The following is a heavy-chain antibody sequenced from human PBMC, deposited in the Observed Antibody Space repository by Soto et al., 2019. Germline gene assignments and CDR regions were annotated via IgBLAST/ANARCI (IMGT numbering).Heavy chain of an antibody. V-gene: IGHV3-15*01. Sequence: EVQLVESGGGLVKPGGSLRLSCAASGFTFSNAWMSWVRQAPGKGLEWVGRIKSKTDGGTTDYAAPGKGRFTISRDDSKHKPYLKRTSLKTDDTAVYYCTTEGQLDGDMAFDIWGQGTMVTVSS. CDR2: IKSKTDGGTT. CDR1: GFTFSNAW. CDR3: TTEGQLDGDMAFDI. J-gene: IGHJ3*02. D-gene: IGHD4-17*01.